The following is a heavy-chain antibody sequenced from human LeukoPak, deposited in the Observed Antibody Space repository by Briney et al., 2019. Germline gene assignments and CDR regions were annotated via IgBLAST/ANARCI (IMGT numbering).Heavy chain of an antibody. Sequence: AAVKVSCKASGYTFTNYYIHWVRQAPGQGLEWMGWINPNSGGTGYAQKFQGRVTMTRDTSITTAYMELSRLTSDDTAVYYCARAFSLLDFWSSSRDGDAFDIWGQRTVVTVSS. V-gene: IGHV1-2*02. CDR3: ARAFSLLDFWSSSRDGDAFDI. CDR2: INPNSGGT. CDR1: GYTFTNYY. D-gene: IGHD3-3*01. J-gene: IGHJ3*02.